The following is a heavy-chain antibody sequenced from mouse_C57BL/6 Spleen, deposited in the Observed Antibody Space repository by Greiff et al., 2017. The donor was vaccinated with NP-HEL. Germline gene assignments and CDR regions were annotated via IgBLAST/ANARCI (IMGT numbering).Heavy chain of an antibody. CDR1: GYAFSSSW. J-gene: IGHJ3*01. D-gene: IGHD1-1*01. CDR3: ARSGRTTVVAEDWFAY. Sequence: QVQLQQSGPELVKPGASVKISCKASGYAFSSSWMNWVKQRPGKGLEWIGRIYPGDGDTNYNGKFKGKATLTADKSSSTAYMQLSSLTSEDSAVYFCARSGRTTVVAEDWFAYWGQGTLVTVSA. CDR2: IYPGDGDT. V-gene: IGHV1-82*01.